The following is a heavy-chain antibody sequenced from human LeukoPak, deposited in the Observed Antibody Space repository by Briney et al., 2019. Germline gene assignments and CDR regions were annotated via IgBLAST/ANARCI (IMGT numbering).Heavy chain of an antibody. Sequence: ASVKVSCKASGYTFTTYYMHWVRQAPGQGLEWMGMINPSDGSTSYAQKFQGRVTMTRDMSTSTVYMELSSLRSEDTAVYYCVRSGCDGGNCFFDYWGQGTLVTVSS. D-gene: IGHD2-15*01. V-gene: IGHV1-46*01. CDR3: VRSGCDGGNCFFDY. CDR2: INPSDGST. CDR1: GYTFTTYY. J-gene: IGHJ4*02.